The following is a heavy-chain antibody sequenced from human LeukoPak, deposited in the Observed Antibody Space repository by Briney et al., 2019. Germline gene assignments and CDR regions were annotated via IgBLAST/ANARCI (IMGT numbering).Heavy chain of an antibody. CDR1: GYTFTSYG. D-gene: IGHD3-22*01. CDR2: ISAYNGNT. Sequence: GASVKVSCKASGYTFTSYGISWVRQAPGQGLEWMGWISAYNGNTNYAQKLQGRVTMTTDTSTSTAYMELRSLRSDDTAVYYCARERVGGFYYDSSGYYFDYWGQGTLVTVSS. J-gene: IGHJ4*02. CDR3: ARERVGGFYYDSSGYYFDY. V-gene: IGHV1-18*01.